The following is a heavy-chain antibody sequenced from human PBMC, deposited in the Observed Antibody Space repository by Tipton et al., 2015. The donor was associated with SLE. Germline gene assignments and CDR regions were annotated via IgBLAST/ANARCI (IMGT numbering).Heavy chain of an antibody. D-gene: IGHD3-10*01. CDR2: IYYSGTT. V-gene: IGHV4-59*01. CDR1: GGSITSDY. J-gene: IGHJ5*02. CDR3: ARYGLFGSGSRFGP. Sequence: TLSLTCTISGGSITSDYWSWIRQPPGKALEWIGYIYYSGTTNLNPSLKSRLTISMDTSKNQFSLKLTSVTAADTATYYCARYGLFGSGSRFGPWGQGTLVTVSS.